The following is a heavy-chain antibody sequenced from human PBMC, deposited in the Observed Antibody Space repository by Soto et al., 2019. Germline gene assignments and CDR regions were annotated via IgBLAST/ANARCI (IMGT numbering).Heavy chain of an antibody. Sequence: PGASLQIPCKGSGYSFTSYWIGWVRQMPGKGLEWLGIIYPGDSDTRYSPSFQGQVTISADKSIRTAYLQWSNLKASDTAMYYCASLIHSSGSYYYAFDIWGRGTMVAVSS. CDR1: GYSFTSYW. CDR3: ASLIHSSGSYYYAFDI. V-gene: IGHV5-51*01. D-gene: IGHD3-22*01. CDR2: IYPGDSDT. J-gene: IGHJ3*02.